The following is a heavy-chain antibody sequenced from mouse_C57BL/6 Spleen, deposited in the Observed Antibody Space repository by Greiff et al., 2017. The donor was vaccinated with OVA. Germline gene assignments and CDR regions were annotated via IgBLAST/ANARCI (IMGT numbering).Heavy chain of an antibody. CDR1: GYAFSSSW. Sequence: VQLKQSGPELVKPGASVKISCKASGYAFSSSWMNWVKQRPGKGLEWIGRIYPGDGDTNYNGKFKGKATLTADKSSSTAYMQLSSLTSEDSAVYFCAREGTTVRYFDYWGQGTTLTVSS. CDR3: AREGTTVRYFDY. J-gene: IGHJ2*01. V-gene: IGHV1-82*01. CDR2: IYPGDGDT. D-gene: IGHD1-1*01.